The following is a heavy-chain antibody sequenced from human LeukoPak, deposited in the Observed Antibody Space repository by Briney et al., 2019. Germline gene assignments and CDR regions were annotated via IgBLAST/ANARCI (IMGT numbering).Heavy chain of an antibody. Sequence: GGSLRLSCAASGFTFSNYWMHWVRQAPGKGLVWVSRINSDGSSTSYADSVKGRFTISRDNAKNTPYLQMNSLRAEDTAVYYCARGPQFSWYFDLWGRGTLVTVSS. CDR1: GFTFSNYW. CDR3: ARGPQFSWYFDL. J-gene: IGHJ2*01. V-gene: IGHV3-74*01. CDR2: INSDGSST.